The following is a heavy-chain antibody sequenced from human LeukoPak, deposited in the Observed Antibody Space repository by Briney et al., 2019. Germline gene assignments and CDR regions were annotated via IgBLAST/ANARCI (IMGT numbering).Heavy chain of an antibody. CDR3: ARGAVTMIVVVPHPFDY. J-gene: IGHJ4*02. CDR2: INHSGST. D-gene: IGHD3-22*01. V-gene: IGHV4-34*01. Sequence: SETLSLTCVVYGGSFSGYYWSWIRQPPGKGLEWIGEINHSGSTNYNPSLKSRVTISVDTSKNQFSLKLSSVTAADTVVYYCARGAVTMIVVVPHPFDYWGQGTLVTVSS. CDR1: GGSFSGYY.